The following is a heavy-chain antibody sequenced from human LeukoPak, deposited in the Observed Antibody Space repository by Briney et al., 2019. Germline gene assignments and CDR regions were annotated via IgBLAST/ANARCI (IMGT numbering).Heavy chain of an antibody. J-gene: IGHJ5*02. CDR3: ARGRYGTISRGWFDP. Sequence: SETLSLTCTVSGGSISSYYWSWIRQPPGKGLEWIGYIYYSGTTNYNSSLKSRVTISVDTSKKQFSLKLSSVTAADTAVYYCARGRYGTISRGWFDPWGQGTLVTVSS. V-gene: IGHV4-59*01. CDR1: GGSISSYY. D-gene: IGHD1-1*01. CDR2: IYYSGTT.